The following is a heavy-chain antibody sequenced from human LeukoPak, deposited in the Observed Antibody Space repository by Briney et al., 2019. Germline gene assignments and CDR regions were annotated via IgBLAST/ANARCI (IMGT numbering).Heavy chain of an antibody. CDR1: GSTFSDYY. CDR2: ISNSGGAT. V-gene: IGHV3-11*01. CDR3: ARESYYGSGTYFNFDY. D-gene: IGHD3-10*01. J-gene: IGHJ4*02. Sequence: GGSLRLSCAASGSTFSDYYMSWIRQAPGKGLEWVSYISNSGGATNYGDSVRGRFTISRDNSKNSLYLEMNSLRAEDTAIYYCARESYYGSGTYFNFDYWGQGILVTVSS.